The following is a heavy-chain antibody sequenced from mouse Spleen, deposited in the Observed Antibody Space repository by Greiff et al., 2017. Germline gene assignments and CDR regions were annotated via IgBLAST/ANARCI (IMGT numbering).Heavy chain of an antibody. V-gene: IGHV1-85*01. Sequence: VQLQQSGPELVKPGASVKLSCKASGYTFTSYDINWVKQRPGQGLEWIGWIYPRDGSTKYNEKFKGKATLTVDTTSSTAYMELHSLASEDTAVYFCARSGGSTGFAYWGRGALVTVSA. CDR1: GYTFTSYD. D-gene: IGHD3-1*01. J-gene: IGHJ3*01. CDR2: IYPRDGST. CDR3: ARSGGSTGFAY.